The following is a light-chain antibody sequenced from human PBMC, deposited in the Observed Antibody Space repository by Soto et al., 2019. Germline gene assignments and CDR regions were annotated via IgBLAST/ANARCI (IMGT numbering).Light chain of an antibody. CDR1: QSLLRADGYYY. CDR2: LAS. CDR3: MQALQTPFT. Sequence: DIVMTQSPLSLPVTPGEPASISCRSSQSLLRADGYYYLDWYLQKPGQSPQLLVHLASTRAPGVPDRFSGSGSGTDFTLKITRVGAEDVGVYYCMQALQTPFTFGQGTKLEIK. V-gene: IGKV2-28*01. J-gene: IGKJ2*01.